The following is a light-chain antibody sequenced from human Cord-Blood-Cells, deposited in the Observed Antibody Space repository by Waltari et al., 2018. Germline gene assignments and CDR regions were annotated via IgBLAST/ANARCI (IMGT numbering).Light chain of an antibody. Sequence: DIQMTQSPSSVSASVGDRVTITCRASPGISSWVDWYQQKPGKAPKLLIYAASRLQSGVPSRVSGSGSVTDFSLTISSLQPEDCATYYCQQANSFPLTFGGGTKVEIK. CDR1: PGISSW. V-gene: IGKV1-12*01. CDR3: QQANSFPLT. CDR2: AAS. J-gene: IGKJ4*01.